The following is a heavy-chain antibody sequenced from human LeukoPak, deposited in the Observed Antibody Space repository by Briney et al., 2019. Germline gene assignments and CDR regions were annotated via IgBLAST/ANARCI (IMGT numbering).Heavy chain of an antibody. Sequence: PSETLSLTCAVYDGSFSGYYWSWIRQPPGKGLEWIGEINHSGSTNYNPSLKSRVTISIDTSKNQFSLKLGSVTATDTAVYYCARYLDYGGNSRVFQHWGQGTLVTVSS. CDR2: INHSGST. J-gene: IGHJ1*01. CDR1: DGSFSGYY. V-gene: IGHV4-34*01. D-gene: IGHD4-23*01. CDR3: ARYLDYGGNSRVFQH.